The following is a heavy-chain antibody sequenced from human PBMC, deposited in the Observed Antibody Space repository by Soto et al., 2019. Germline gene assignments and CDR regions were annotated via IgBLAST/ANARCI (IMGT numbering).Heavy chain of an antibody. CDR1: GFPFSSNA. CDR2: ISGSGGST. D-gene: IGHD6-13*01. V-gene: IGHV3-23*01. CDR3: AKPLPVLQQKGVFDY. Sequence: EVQLLESGGGLVQPGGSLRLSCAAFGFPFSSNALSWVPQAQGRGLEWVSAISGSGGSTYYADSVKGRFTISRDNSKNTLYLQMNSLRAEDTAVYYCAKPLPVLQQKGVFDYWGQGTLVTVSS. J-gene: IGHJ4*02.